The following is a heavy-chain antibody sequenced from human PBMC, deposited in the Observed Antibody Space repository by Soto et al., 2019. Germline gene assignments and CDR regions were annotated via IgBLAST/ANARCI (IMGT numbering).Heavy chain of an antibody. CDR1: GFTVSSDY. J-gene: IGHJ5*02. D-gene: IGHD4-17*01. V-gene: IGHV3-53*01. Sequence: EVQLVESGGGLIQPGGSLRLSCAASGFTVSSDYMSWVRQAPAKGLEWVSVIYTGGSTYYADSVKGRFTFSRDNSKNTLYLQMNSLRAEDTAVYYCARAYGGNPALFDPWGQGTLVTVSS. CDR3: ARAYGGNPALFDP. CDR2: IYTGGST.